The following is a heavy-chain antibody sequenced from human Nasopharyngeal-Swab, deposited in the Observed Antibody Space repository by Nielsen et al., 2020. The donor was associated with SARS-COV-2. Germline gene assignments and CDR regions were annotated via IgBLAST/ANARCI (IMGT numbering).Heavy chain of an antibody. J-gene: IGHJ4*02. Sequence: SETLSLTCAVSGGSISSGGYSWSWIRQPPGKGLEWIGYIYHSGSTYYNPSLKSRVTISVDRSKNQSSLKLSSVTAADTAVYYCARASITPTFRYFDYWGQGTLVTVSS. D-gene: IGHD3-16*01. CDR1: GGSISSGGYS. CDR2: IYHSGST. V-gene: IGHV4-30-2*01. CDR3: ARASITPTFRYFDY.